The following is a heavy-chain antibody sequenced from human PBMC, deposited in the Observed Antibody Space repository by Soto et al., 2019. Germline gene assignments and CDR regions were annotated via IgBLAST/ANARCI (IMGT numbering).Heavy chain of an antibody. J-gene: IGHJ4*02. CDR2: IYYSGST. V-gene: IGHV4-59*01. D-gene: IGHD3-3*01. CDR1: GGSISSYY. CDR3: AREVYDFWSGYYRYKFDY. Sequence: SETLSLTCTVSGGSISSYYWSWIRQPPGKGLEWIGYIYYSGSTNYNPSLKSRVTMSVDTSKNQFSLKLSSVTAADTAVYYCAREVYDFWSGYYRYKFDYWGQGTLVTVSS.